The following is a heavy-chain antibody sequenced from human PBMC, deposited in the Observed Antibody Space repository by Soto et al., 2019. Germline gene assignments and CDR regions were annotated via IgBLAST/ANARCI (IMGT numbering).Heavy chain of an antibody. J-gene: IGHJ3*02. CDR3: ARDSYDDVWVSYRPTDAFAI. CDR2: ISAYNGNT. V-gene: IGHV1-18*01. Sequence: QVQLVQSGAEVKKPGASVKVSCKASGYTFTSYGISWVRQAPGQGLEWMGWISAYNGNTNYAQKLQGRVTMTTDTSTRKAYMERRSLRSDDTAVYYCARDSYDDVWVSYRPTDAFAIWGQGTMVNVSS. CDR1: GYTFTSYG. D-gene: IGHD3-16*02.